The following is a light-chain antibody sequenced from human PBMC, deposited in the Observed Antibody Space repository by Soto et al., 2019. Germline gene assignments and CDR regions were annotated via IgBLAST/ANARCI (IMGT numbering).Light chain of an antibody. V-gene: IGLV2-23*03. CDR2: EGS. Sequence: QSVLTQPASVSGSPGQSITISCTGTSSDVGSYNLVSWYQQHPGKAPKLMIYEGSKRPSGVSNRFSGSKSGNTASLTLSGLQAEDEADYYCCSYAGSSTVFGTGTKLTVL. J-gene: IGLJ1*01. CDR1: SSDVGSYNL. CDR3: CSYAGSSTV.